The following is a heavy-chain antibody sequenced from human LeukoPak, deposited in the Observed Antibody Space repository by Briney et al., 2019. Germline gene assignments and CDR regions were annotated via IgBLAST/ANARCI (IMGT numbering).Heavy chain of an antibody. CDR1: GDSISSGYY. Sequence: SETLSLSCDVSGDSISSGYYWGWIRQPPGKGLEWIGTIYHSGSTYYNPSLKSRVTISADTSKNQFSLTLNSVTAADTAVYYCARNSTSWSFDLWGRGTLVTVSS. CDR3: ARNSTSWSFDL. CDR2: IYHSGST. J-gene: IGHJ2*01. D-gene: IGHD3-10*01. V-gene: IGHV4-38-2*01.